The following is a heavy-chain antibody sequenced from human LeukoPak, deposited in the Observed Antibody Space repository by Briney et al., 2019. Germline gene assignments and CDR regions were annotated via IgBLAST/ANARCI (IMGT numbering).Heavy chain of an antibody. CDR2: INHSGST. D-gene: IGHD6-13*01. CDR1: GGSISSSSYY. CDR3: ARGRGQQLVQGGDY. J-gene: IGHJ4*02. V-gene: IGHV4-39*07. Sequence: PSETLSLTCTVSGGSISSSSYYWGWIRQPPGKGLEWIGEINHSGSTNYNPSLKSRVTISVDTSKNQFSLKLSSVTAADTAVYYCARGRGQQLVQGGDYWGQGTLVTVSS.